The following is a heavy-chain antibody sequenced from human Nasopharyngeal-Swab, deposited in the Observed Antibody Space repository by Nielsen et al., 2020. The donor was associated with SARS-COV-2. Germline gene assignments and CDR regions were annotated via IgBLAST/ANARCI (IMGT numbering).Heavy chain of an antibody. CDR3: ARGIRPGPGATRGRYFDY. Sequence: WIRQPPGKGLEWIGEINHSGSTNYNPSLKSRVTISVDTSKNQFSLKLSSVTAADTAVYYCARGIRPGPGATRGRYFDYWGQGTPVTVSS. CDR2: INHSGST. D-gene: IGHD1-26*01. J-gene: IGHJ4*02. V-gene: IGHV4-34*01.